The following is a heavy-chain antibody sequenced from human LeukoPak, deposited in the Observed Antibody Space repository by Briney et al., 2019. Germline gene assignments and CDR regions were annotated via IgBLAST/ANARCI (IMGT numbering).Heavy chain of an antibody. V-gene: IGHV4-34*01. Sequence: SETLSLTCAVYGGSFSGYYWSWIRQPPGKGLEWIGEINHSGSTNYNPSLKSRVTISVDTSKNQFSLELSSVTAADTAVYYCARGTVTKRRYYFDYWGQGTLVTVSS. J-gene: IGHJ4*02. CDR2: INHSGST. CDR3: ARGTVTKRRYYFDY. D-gene: IGHD4-4*01. CDR1: GGSFSGYY.